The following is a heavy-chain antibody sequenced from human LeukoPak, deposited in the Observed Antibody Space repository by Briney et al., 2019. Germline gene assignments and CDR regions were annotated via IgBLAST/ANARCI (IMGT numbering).Heavy chain of an antibody. CDR3: GRATTGDSSGYFSHYYFYFMDV. V-gene: IGHV1-69*05. J-gene: IGHJ6*03. CDR2: IIPISGTP. Sequence: SVKVSCKASGGVFSSTAISWVRQAPGQGLEWMGGIIPISGTPNYAQKFQGRVTIITDESTSTVYMELSSLRSEDTAVYYCGRATTGDSSGYFSHYYFYFMDVWGKGTPVTVSS. D-gene: IGHD3-22*01. CDR1: GGVFSSTA.